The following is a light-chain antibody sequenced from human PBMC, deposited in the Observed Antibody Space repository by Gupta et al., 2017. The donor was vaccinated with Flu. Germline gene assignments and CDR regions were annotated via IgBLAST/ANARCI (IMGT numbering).Light chain of an antibody. V-gene: IGLV2-14*01. J-gene: IGLJ2*01. CDR2: EVS. Sequence: QSALTQPASVSGSPGQSITISCTGSSSDIGGYNYVSWYQHEPGKAPKLMIYEVSNRPSGVSNRFPGSKSGNTASLTIFGIQPEDEAHYYCSSYTSGSTVVFGGGTKLTVL. CDR1: SSDIGGYNY. CDR3: SSYTSGSTVV.